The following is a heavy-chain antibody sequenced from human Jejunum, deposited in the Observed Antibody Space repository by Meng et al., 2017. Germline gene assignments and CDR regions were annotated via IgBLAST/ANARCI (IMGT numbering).Heavy chain of an antibody. J-gene: IGHJ4*02. V-gene: IGHV4-38-2*01. CDR1: GYSISSGFY. Sequence: SETLSLTCAVSGYSISSGFYWGWIRQSPGKGLEWIASIFHSGATYYNPSLKSRVTISVDTSTNQFSLKLTSVTAADTAVYYCARTRYYDSGGYFEFDYWGQGTLVTVSS. CDR2: IFHSGAT. D-gene: IGHD3-22*01. CDR3: ARTRYYDSGGYFEFDY.